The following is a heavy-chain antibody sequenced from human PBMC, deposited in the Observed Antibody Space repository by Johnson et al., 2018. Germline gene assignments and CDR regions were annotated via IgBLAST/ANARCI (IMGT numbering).Heavy chain of an antibody. CDR3: AKGRSGYRPYFYYMDV. J-gene: IGHJ6*03. CDR2: ISYDGSNK. V-gene: IGHV3-30*18. D-gene: IGHD5-18*01. CDR1: GFTFSSYG. Sequence: QVQLVESGGGVVQPGRSLRLSCAASGFTFSSYGMHWVRQAPGKGLEWVAVISYDGSNKYYADSVKGRFTISRDNSKNTLYLQMNSLSAEDTAVYYCAKGRSGYRPYFYYMDVLGRGATVTVSS.